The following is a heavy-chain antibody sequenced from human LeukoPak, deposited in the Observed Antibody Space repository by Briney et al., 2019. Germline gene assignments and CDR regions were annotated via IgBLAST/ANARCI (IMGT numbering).Heavy chain of an antibody. V-gene: IGHV3-30*18. CDR2: ISYDGSNK. Sequence: GGSLRLSCAASGFTFSSYGMHWVRQAPGKGLQWVAVISYDGSNKYYAHSVKGRFTISRDNSKNTLYLQMNSLRAEDTAVYYCAKDYSYYYGSGSYTHLDYWGQGTLVTVSS. CDR3: AKDYSYYYGSGSYTHLDY. CDR1: GFTFSSYG. D-gene: IGHD3-10*01. J-gene: IGHJ4*02.